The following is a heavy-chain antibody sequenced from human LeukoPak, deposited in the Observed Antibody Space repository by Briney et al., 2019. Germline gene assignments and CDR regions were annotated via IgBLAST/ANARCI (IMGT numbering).Heavy chain of an antibody. CDR2: ISGSGGST. CDR1: GFTFSSYA. V-gene: IGHV3-23*01. CDR3: ARQGYDSSGYYFDY. J-gene: IGHJ4*02. D-gene: IGHD3-22*01. Sequence: GGSLRLSCAASGFTFSSYAMSWVRQAPGKGLEWVSAISGSGGSTYYADSVKGRFTISRDNSKSTLYLQMNSLRSDDTAVYYCARQGYDSSGYYFDYWGQGTLVTVSS.